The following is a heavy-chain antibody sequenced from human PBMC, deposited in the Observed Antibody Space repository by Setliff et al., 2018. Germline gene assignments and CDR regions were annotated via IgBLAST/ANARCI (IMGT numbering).Heavy chain of an antibody. J-gene: IGHJ3*02. CDR1: GYTFAKYG. CDR3: VRDRAAIVVGPPTAAFDI. V-gene: IGHV1-18*01. D-gene: IGHD2-2*01. Sequence: GASVKVPCKAFGYTFAKYGTSWVRQAPGQGLEWMGWISGYNGYTVYAQKLQGRVTLTTDTSTGTAYMEVRSLRSDDTAQYYCVRDRAAIVVGPPTAAFDIWGQGTMVTVPS. CDR2: ISGYNGYT.